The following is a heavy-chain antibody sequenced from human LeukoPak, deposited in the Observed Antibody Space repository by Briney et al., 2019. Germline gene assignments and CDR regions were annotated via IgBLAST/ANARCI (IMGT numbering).Heavy chain of an antibody. J-gene: IGHJ4*02. CDR1: DFTFSNYW. CDR3: AKGGDSSGFLYYFDY. CDR2: INGDGSST. Sequence: GGSLRLSCVVSDFTFSNYWMHWVRQVPGKGLVWVSRINGDGSSTNYADSVKGRFTISRDNAENTLFLQMNSLRAEDTAVYYCAKGGDSSGFLYYFDYWGQGTLVTVSS. D-gene: IGHD3-22*01. V-gene: IGHV3-74*01.